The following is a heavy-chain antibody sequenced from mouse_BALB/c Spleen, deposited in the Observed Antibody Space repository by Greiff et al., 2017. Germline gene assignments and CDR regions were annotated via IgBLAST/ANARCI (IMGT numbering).Heavy chain of an antibody. CDR3: ARMRYDPMDY. J-gene: IGHJ4*01. CDR2: ISSGSSTI. D-gene: IGHD2-14*01. CDR1: GFTFSSFG. V-gene: IGHV5-17*02. Sequence: EVQGVESGGGLVQPGGSRKLSCAASGFTFSSFGMHWVRQAPEKGLEWVAYISSGSSTIYYADTVKGRFTISRDNPKNTLFLQMTSLRSEDTAMYYCARMRYDPMDYWGQGTSVTVSS.